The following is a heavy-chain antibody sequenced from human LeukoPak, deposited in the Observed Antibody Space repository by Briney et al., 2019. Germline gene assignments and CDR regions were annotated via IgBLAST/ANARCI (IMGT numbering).Heavy chain of an antibody. J-gene: IGHJ6*02. CDR1: RGSVKTYS. CDR3: ARHPVGPGGLDV. Sequence: SETLSLTCTVSRGSVKTYSWSWVRQPPGKGLEWIGYVSCSGAANYNPSLKSRVTISVDTSKNQFSLKLSSVTAADTAVYYCARHPVGPGGLDVWGQGTTVTVSS. CDR2: VSCSGAA. V-gene: IGHV4-59*08.